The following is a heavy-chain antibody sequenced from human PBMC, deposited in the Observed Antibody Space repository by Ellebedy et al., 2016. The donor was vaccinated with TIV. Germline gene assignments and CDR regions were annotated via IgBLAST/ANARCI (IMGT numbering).Heavy chain of an antibody. CDR2: IKPDSGEI. CDR3: ARTIRGFSSGRFLYYLDY. V-gene: IGHV3-7*01. D-gene: IGHD2/OR15-2a*01. Sequence: GGSLRLSCVASGFTLSSYWMNWVRQAPGKGLEWVANIKPDSGEINHAESVEGRFTISRDNAKNTLYLQMSSLRAEDTAVYYCARTIRGFSSGRFLYYLDYWGQGTLVTVSS. CDR1: GFTLSSYW. J-gene: IGHJ4*02.